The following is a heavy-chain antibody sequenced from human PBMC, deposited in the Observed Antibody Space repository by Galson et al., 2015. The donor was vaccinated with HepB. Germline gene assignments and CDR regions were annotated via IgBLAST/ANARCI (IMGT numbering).Heavy chain of an antibody. D-gene: IGHD3-9*01. CDR1: GYTFTGYY. CDR2: INPNSGGT. Sequence: SVKVSCKASGYTFTGYYMHWVRQAPGQGLEWMGWINPNSGGTNYAQKFQGRVTMTRDTSISTAYMELSRLRSDDTAVYYCARSGGYFDWLPLPYYWGQGTLVTVSS. J-gene: IGHJ4*02. V-gene: IGHV1-2*02. CDR3: ARSGGYFDWLPLPYY.